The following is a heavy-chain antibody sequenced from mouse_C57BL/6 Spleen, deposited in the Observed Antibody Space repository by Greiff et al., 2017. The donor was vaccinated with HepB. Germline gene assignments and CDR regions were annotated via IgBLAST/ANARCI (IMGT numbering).Heavy chain of an antibody. J-gene: IGHJ2*01. Sequence: EVKLVESGGGLVQPGGSMKLSCVASGFTFSNYWMNWVRQSPEKGLEWVAQIRLKSDNYATHYAESVKGRFTISKDDSKSSVYLQRNNVRAEDTGNYYCTRSWDDFDCWGQGTTLTVSS. D-gene: IGHD4-1*01. CDR3: TRSWDDFDC. CDR1: GFTFSNYW. CDR2: IRLKSDNYAT. V-gene: IGHV6-3*01.